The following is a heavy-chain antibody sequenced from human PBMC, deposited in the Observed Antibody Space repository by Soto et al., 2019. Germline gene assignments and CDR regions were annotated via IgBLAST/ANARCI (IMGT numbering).Heavy chain of an antibody. J-gene: IGHJ4*02. V-gene: IGHV3-72*01. CDR2: TRNKANSHTT. D-gene: IGHD4-17*01. CDR1: VFTCSDHY. Sequence: GGSLRLSCAASVFTCSDHYMDWVRQAPGKGLEWVGRTRNKANSHTTEYAASVKGRFTISRDDSKNSLYLQMNSLKVEDTAVYYCARATTVTDYWGQGALVTVS. CDR3: ARATTVTDY.